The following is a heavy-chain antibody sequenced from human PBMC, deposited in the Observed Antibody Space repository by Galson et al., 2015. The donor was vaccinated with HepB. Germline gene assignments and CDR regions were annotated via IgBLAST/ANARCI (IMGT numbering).Heavy chain of an antibody. CDR2: MSGSGDNT. Sequence: SLRLSCAASTSTFLSYALCWVRQAPGKGLGWVSDMSGSGDNTSYADSVPGRFTISLDNSKNTLYLQMNSLRAEDTVVAYCARVSGDILSPPYYFDYWGQGTLVPVTS. J-gene: IGHJ4*02. CDR3: ARVSGDILSPPYYFDY. D-gene: IGHD3-9*01. CDR1: TSTFLSYA. V-gene: IGHV3-23*01.